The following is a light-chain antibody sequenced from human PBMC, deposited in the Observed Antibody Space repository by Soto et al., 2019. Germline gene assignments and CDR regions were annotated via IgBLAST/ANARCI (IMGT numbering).Light chain of an antibody. V-gene: IGKV3-15*01. CDR2: GAT. Sequence: EIVMTQSPATLSVSPGERATLSCRASQSVSSNLAWYQQKPGQAPRLLIHGATTRATGIPARFSGSGSGTEFTLTISSLQSEDFATYYCQQYNNWPVTFGGGTKVDIK. CDR1: QSVSSN. J-gene: IGKJ4*01. CDR3: QQYNNWPVT.